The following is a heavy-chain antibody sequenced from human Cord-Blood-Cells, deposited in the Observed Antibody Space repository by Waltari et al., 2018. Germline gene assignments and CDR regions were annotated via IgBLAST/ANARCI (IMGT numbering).Heavy chain of an antibody. Sequence: QVQLQESGPGLVKPSQTLSLTCTVSGGSISSGSYYWSWIRQPAGKGLEWIGYIYTRRSTNYNPALKRRVHISVETSKNQFSLKLSSVTAADTVVYYCARGGRDANDAFDIWGQGTMVTVSS. CDR3: ARGGRDANDAFDI. V-gene: IGHV4-61*09. D-gene: IGHD3-16*01. CDR2: IYTRRST. J-gene: IGHJ3*02. CDR1: GGSISSGSYY.